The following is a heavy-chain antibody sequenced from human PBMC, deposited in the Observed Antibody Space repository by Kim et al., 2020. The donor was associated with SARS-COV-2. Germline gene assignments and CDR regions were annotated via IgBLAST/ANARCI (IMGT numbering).Heavy chain of an antibody. CDR1: GFTFSSYA. CDR2: ISGSGGST. D-gene: IGHD2-21*02. J-gene: IGHJ6*02. V-gene: IGHV3-23*01. CDR3: AKDHSTLAYCGGDCYPNYYGMDV. Sequence: GGSLRLSCAASGFTFSSYAMSWVRQAPGKGLEWVSAISGSGGSTYYADSVKGRFTISRDNSKNTLYLQMNSLRAEDTAVYYCAKDHSTLAYCGGDCYPNYYGMDVWGQGTTVTVSS.